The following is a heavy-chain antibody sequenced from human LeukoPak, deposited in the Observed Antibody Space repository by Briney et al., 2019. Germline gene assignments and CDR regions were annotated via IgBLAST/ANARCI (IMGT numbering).Heavy chain of an antibody. J-gene: IGHJ4*02. CDR1: GGSINSYY. Sequence: ETLSLTCTVSGGSINSYYWNWVRQAPGKGLEWVSTISVSSGTFYADSVKGRFTTSRDNSMNTLYLQMTGLRADDTAEYYCADYGVAGVRSSSHWGQGTLVTVSS. V-gene: IGHV3-53*01. D-gene: IGHD3-10*01. CDR2: ISVSSGT. CDR3: ADYGVAGVRSSSH.